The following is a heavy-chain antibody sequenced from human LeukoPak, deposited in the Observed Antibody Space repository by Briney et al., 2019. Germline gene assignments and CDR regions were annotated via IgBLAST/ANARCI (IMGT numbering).Heavy chain of an antibody. Sequence: GESLKISCKASGYIFADYWIGWVRQMPGKGLEWMGIIFPGDSDTRYSPSFQGQVTISVDKSINTAYLQWRSLKAADTAMYYCAGARGATYFDYWGQGTLVSVSS. V-gene: IGHV5-51*01. CDR1: GYIFADYW. CDR2: IFPGDSDT. D-gene: IGHD1-26*01. J-gene: IGHJ4*02. CDR3: AGARGATYFDY.